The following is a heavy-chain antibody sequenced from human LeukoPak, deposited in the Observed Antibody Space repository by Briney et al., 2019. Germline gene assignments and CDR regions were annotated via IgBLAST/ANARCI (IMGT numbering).Heavy chain of an antibody. D-gene: IGHD1-26*01. CDR1: GGSISSGSYH. V-gene: IGHV4-61*02. J-gene: IGHJ5*02. CDR2: IYTSGST. CDR3: AGGSYPDWFDP. Sequence: SQTLSLTCTVSGGSISSGSYHWSWIRQPAGKGLEWIGRIYTSGSTNYNPSLKSRVTISVDTSKNQFSLKLSSVTAADTAVYYCAGGSYPDWFDPWGQGTLVTVSS.